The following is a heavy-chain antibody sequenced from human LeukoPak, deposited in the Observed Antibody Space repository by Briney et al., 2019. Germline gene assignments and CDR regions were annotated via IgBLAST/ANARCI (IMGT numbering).Heavy chain of an antibody. Sequence: SETLSLTCTVSGGSISSYYWSWVRQPPGKGLEWVGYIYYSGSTNYNPSLKSRVTISVDTSKNQFSLKLSSVTAADTAVYYCARASSWYPYAFDIWGQGTMVTVSS. D-gene: IGHD6-13*01. V-gene: IGHV4-59*01. CDR1: GGSISSYY. CDR3: ARASSWYPYAFDI. J-gene: IGHJ3*02. CDR2: IYYSGST.